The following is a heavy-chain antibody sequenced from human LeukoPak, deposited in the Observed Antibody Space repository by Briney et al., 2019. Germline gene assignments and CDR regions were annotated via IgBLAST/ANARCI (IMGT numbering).Heavy chain of an antibody. Sequence: GGSLRLSCAASGFTFSSYSMNWVRQAPGKGLEWVSYISSSSSTIYYADSVKGRFTISRDNAKNSLYLQMNSLRDEGTAVYYCARDLLVGITILDTPEYFDYWGQGTLVTVSS. J-gene: IGHJ4*02. CDR1: GFTFSSYS. V-gene: IGHV3-48*02. CDR3: ARDLLVGITILDTPEYFDY. CDR2: ISSSSSTI. D-gene: IGHD3-9*01.